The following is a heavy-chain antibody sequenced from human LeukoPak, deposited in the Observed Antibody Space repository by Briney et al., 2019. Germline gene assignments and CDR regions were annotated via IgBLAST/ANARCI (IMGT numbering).Heavy chain of an antibody. CDR3: AKSKGVDTAPLGY. Sequence: GGSLRLSCAASGFTFSSYGMHWVRQAPGKGLEWVAFIRYDGSNKYYADSVKGRFTISRDNSKNTLYLQMNSLRAEDTAVYYCAKSKGVDTAPLGYWGQGTLVTVSS. CDR2: IRYDGSNK. J-gene: IGHJ4*02. D-gene: IGHD5-18*01. V-gene: IGHV3-30*02. CDR1: GFTFSSYG.